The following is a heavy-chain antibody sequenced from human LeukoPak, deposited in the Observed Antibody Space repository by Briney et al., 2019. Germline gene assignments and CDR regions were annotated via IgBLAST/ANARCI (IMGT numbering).Heavy chain of an antibody. CDR2: IIPIFGTA. CDR1: GGTFSRYA. V-gene: IGHV1-69*05. J-gene: IGHJ4*02. D-gene: IGHD6-19*01. Sequence: GASVKVSCKASGGTFSRYAISWVRQAPGQGLEWMGRIIPIFGTANYAQQFQGRVTIATDESTSTAYMELSSLRSEDTAVYFCARDSGQGDYWGQGTLVTVSS. CDR3: ARDSGQGDY.